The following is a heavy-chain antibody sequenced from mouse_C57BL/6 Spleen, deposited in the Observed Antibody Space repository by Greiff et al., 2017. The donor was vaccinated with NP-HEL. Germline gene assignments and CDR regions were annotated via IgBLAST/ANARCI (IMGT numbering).Heavy chain of an antibody. CDR2: INPSSGYT. V-gene: IGHV1-4*01. CDR3: ARQRTPYYFDY. Sequence: VQLQQSGAELARPSASVKMSCKASGYTFTSYTMHRVKQRPGQGLEWIGYINPSSGYTKYNQKFKDKATLTADKSSSTAYMQLSSLTSEDSAVYYCARQRTPYYFDYWGQGTTLTVSS. CDR1: GYTFTSYT. J-gene: IGHJ2*01.